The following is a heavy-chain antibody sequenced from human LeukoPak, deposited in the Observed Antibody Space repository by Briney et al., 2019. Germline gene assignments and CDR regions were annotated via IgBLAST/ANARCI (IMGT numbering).Heavy chain of an antibody. J-gene: IGHJ6*04. D-gene: IGHD1-7*01. CDR3: AKDQGTESSYYYGMDV. Sequence: GRSLRLSCAASGFTFSSYGMHRVRQAPGKGLEWVAVISYDGSNKYYADSVKGRFTISRDNSKNTLYLQMNSLRAEDTAVYYCAKDQGTESSYYYGMDVWGKGTTVTVSS. CDR1: GFTFSSYG. CDR2: ISYDGSNK. V-gene: IGHV3-30*18.